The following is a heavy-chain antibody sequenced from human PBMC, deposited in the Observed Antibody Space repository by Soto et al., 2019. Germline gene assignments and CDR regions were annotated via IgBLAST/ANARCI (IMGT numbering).Heavy chain of an antibody. D-gene: IGHD2-15*01. Sequence: QVQLVQSGAEVKKPGASVKVSCKASGYTFTSYDINWVRQATGQGLEWMGWMNPNSGNTGYAQKLQGRVTMTRNTAIRTAYMELSSWRSEDTAVYYCAVGYCSGGSWYGPNAADWFDPWGQGTLVTVSS. CDR3: AVGYCSGGSWYGPNAADWFDP. CDR1: GYTFTSYD. CDR2: MNPNSGNT. J-gene: IGHJ5*02. V-gene: IGHV1-8*01.